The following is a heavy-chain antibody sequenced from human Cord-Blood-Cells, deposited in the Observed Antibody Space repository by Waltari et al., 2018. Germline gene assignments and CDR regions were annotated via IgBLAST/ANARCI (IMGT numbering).Heavy chain of an antibody. D-gene: IGHD3-9*01. Sequence: QVQLVQSGAEVKKPGASVKVSCQVSGYTLTELSMHLVRQAPGKGLEWMGGFGPEDGETIYAQKFQDRVTMTEDTSTDTAYMELSSLRSEDTAVYYCSISLKTLTGYYVYYFDYWGQGTLVTVSS. CDR1: GYTLTELS. CDR2: FGPEDGET. V-gene: IGHV1-24*01. J-gene: IGHJ4*02. CDR3: SISLKTLTGYYVYYFDY.